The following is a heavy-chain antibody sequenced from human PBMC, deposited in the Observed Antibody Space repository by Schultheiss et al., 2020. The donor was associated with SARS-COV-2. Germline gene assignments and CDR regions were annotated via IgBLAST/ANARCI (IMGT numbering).Heavy chain of an antibody. D-gene: IGHD6-13*01. CDR1: GYTFTSYY. V-gene: IGHV1-8*02. CDR3: ARDRVAAAVWFDP. J-gene: IGHJ5*02. CDR2: MNPNSGNT. Sequence: ASVKVSCKASGYTFTSYYMHWVRQAPGQGLEWMGWMNPNSGNTGYAQKFQGRVTMTRNTSISTAYMELSSLRSEDTAVYYCARDRVAAAVWFDPWGQGTLVTVSS.